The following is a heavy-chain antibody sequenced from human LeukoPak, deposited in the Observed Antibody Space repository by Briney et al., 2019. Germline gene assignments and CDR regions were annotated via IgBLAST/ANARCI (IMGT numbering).Heavy chain of an antibody. CDR1: GFTFSSYS. Sequence: GGSLRLSCAASGFTFSSYSMSWVRQAPGKGLEWVSGISGSGDSTYYADFVKGRFTISRDNSKNALYLQMNSLRAEDTAVYYCAKDKRMDVWGLGTTVTVSS. J-gene: IGHJ6*02. CDR2: ISGSGDST. CDR3: AKDKRMDV. V-gene: IGHV3-23*01.